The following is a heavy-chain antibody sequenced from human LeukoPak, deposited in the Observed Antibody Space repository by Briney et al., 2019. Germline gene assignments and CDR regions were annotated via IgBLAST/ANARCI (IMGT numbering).Heavy chain of an antibody. CDR3: ARAGIAAAGSAPGQYYYYGVDV. CDR2: INHSGST. V-gene: IGHV4-34*01. J-gene: IGHJ6*02. CDR1: GGSFSGYY. Sequence: SETLSLTCAVYGGSFSGYYWSWIRQPPGKGLEWIGEINHSGSTNYNPSLKSRVTISVDTSKNQFSLKLSSVTAEDTAVYYCARAGIAAAGSAPGQYYYYGVDVWGQGTTVTVSS. D-gene: IGHD6-13*01.